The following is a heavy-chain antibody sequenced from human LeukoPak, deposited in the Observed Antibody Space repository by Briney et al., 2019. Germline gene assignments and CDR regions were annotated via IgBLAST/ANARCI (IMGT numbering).Heavy chain of an antibody. CDR1: GATFNDYA. D-gene: IGHD6-13*01. J-gene: IGHJ5*02. CDR3: ARGGGIAAHNWFDP. Sequence: ASVKVSCKASGATFNDYALNWVRQAPGQGLEWMGVFIPILDTANSTQKFQDRVTITADISTNTAYMELSSLRSEDTAVYYCARGGGIAAHNWFDPWGQGTLVTVSS. CDR2: FIPILDTA. V-gene: IGHV1-69*10.